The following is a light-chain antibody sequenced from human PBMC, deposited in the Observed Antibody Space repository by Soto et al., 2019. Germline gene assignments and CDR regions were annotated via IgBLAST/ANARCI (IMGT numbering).Light chain of an antibody. CDR1: SSNIGSNT. J-gene: IGLJ2*01. CDR3: AAWDDSLSAL. Sequence: QSVLTQPPSASGTPGQRVTISCSGSSSNIGSNTVNWYQQLPGTAPKLLIYSTNQRPSGVPDRFSGSKSGTSASLAISGLQSDDEADYYCAAWDDSLSALLGGGTQLTVL. CDR2: STN. V-gene: IGLV1-44*01.